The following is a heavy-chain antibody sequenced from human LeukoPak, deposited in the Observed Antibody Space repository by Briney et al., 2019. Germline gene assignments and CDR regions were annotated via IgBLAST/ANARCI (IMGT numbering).Heavy chain of an antibody. CDR2: IETSGST. Sequence: SQTLSLTCTVSGGSISSGRYYWSWIRQPAGKGLEWIGRIETSGSTKYNPSLNSRVTISVDKSKNQFSLKLSSVTAADTAVYYCAREGSSRSKVRGDWFDPWGQGTLVTVSS. V-gene: IGHV4-61*02. D-gene: IGHD6-6*01. CDR1: GGSISSGRYY. CDR3: AREGSSRSKVRGDWFDP. J-gene: IGHJ5*02.